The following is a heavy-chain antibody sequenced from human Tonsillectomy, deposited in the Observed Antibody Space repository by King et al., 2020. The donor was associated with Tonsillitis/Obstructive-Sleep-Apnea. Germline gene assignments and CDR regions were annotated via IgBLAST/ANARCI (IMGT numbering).Heavy chain of an antibody. Sequence: VQLVESGGGLVQPGRSLRLSCTASGFTFGDYAMSWVRQAPGKGLEWVGFIRGKAYGGTTEYAASVKGRFTISRDDSKSIAYLQMNSLKTEDTAVYYLTRGGGGYCSSTSCPTSYYYYYYMDVWGKGTTVTVSS. CDR3: TRGGGGYCSSTSCPTSYYYYYYMDV. D-gene: IGHD2-2*01. V-gene: IGHV3-49*04. CDR2: IRGKAYGGTT. CDR1: GFTFGDYA. J-gene: IGHJ6*03.